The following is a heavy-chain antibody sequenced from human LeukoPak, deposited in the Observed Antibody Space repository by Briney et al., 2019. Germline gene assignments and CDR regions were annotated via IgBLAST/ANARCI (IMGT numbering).Heavy chain of an antibody. CDR2: IYTSGST. D-gene: IGHD3-22*01. CDR1: GGSISSYY. Sequence: SETLSLTCTVSGGSISSYYWSWIRQPAGKGLEWIGRIYTSGSTNYNPSLKSRVTMSVDTSKNQFSLKLSSVTAADTAVYYCARGHYYDSSGQGVNWFDPWGQGTLVTVSS. CDR3: ARGHYYDSSGQGVNWFDP. V-gene: IGHV4-4*07. J-gene: IGHJ5*02.